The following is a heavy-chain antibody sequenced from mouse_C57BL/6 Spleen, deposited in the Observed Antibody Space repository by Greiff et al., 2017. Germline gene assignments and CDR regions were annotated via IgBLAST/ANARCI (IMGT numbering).Heavy chain of an antibody. CDR1: GFTFSSYG. J-gene: IGHJ2*01. CDR3: ARHGGFGSSYFDY. D-gene: IGHD1-1*01. Sequence: EVQGVESGGDLVKPGGSLKLSCAASGFTFSSYGMSWVRQTPDKRLEWVATISSGGSYTYYPDSVKGRFTISRDNAKNTLYLQMSSLKSEDTAMYYCARHGGFGSSYFDYWGQGTTLTVSS. CDR2: ISSGGSYT. V-gene: IGHV5-6*01.